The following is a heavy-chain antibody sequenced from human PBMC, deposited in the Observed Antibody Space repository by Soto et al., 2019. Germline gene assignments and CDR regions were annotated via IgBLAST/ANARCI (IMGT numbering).Heavy chain of an antibody. CDR3: ARRYGDYFEF. V-gene: IGHV4-59*08. D-gene: IGHD4-17*01. J-gene: IGHJ4*02. CDR2: IYYSGST. CDR1: GGSISSYY. Sequence: SETLSLTCTVSGGSISSYYWSWIRQPPGRGLEWIGYIYYSGSTNYNPSLKSRVTISVDTSKNQFSLKLSSVTAADTAVYYCARRYGDYFEFWGQGTLVTVS.